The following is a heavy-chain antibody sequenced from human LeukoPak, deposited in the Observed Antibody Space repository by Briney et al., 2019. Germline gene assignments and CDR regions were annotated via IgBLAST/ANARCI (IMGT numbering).Heavy chain of an antibody. V-gene: IGHV1-18*01. Sequence: ASVKVSCTASGYTFTSYGISWVRQAPGQGLEWMGWISAYNGNTNYAQKFQGRVTMTTDTSTSTAYMELRSLRSDDTAVYYCARDTGYCSGGSCSYYFDYWGQGTLVTVSS. J-gene: IGHJ4*02. CDR3: ARDTGYCSGGSCSYYFDY. CDR2: ISAYNGNT. CDR1: GYTFTSYG. D-gene: IGHD2-15*01.